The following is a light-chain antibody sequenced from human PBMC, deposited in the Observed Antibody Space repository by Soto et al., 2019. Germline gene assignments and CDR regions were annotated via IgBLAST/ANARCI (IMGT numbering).Light chain of an antibody. V-gene: IGKV3-11*01. CDR2: DAS. CDR1: QSVSNY. CDR3: QVRTNWSIA. J-gene: IGKJ5*01. Sequence: EIVMTQSPAILSVSPGDRATLSCRAGQSVSNYLAWYQQKPGQAPRLLIYDASNRATGIPARFSGTGSGTDFTLTINNLEPEDFAVYYCQVRTNWSIAFGRGTRLEIK.